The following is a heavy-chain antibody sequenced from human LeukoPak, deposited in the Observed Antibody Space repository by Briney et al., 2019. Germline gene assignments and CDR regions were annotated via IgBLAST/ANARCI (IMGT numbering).Heavy chain of an antibody. V-gene: IGHV3-21*01. CDR2: ISSSSSYI. D-gene: IGHD3-3*01. J-gene: IGHJ4*02. CDR1: GFTFSSYS. CDR3: ARGPYDFWSGSLDFDY. Sequence: GGSLRLSCAASGFTFSSYSMNWVRQAPGKGLEWVSSISSSSSYIYYADSVKGRFTISRDNAKNSLYLQMNSLRAEDTAVYYCARGPYDFWSGSLDFDYRGQGTLVTVSS.